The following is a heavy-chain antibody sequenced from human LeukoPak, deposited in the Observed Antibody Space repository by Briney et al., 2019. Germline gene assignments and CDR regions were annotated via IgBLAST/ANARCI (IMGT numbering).Heavy chain of an antibody. D-gene: IGHD4-17*01. CDR3: ATAPPSTVTNPVPLDY. J-gene: IGHJ4*02. V-gene: IGHV1-24*01. CDR1: GYTLTELS. Sequence: ASVKVSCKVSGYTLTELSMHWVRQAPGKGLEWMGGFDPEDGETIYAQKFQGRVTMTEDTSTDTAYMELSSPRSEDTAVYYCATAPPSTVTNPVPLDYWGQGTLVTVSS. CDR2: FDPEDGET.